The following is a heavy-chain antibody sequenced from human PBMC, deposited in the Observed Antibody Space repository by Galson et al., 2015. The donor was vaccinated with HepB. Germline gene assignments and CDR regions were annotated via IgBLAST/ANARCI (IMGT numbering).Heavy chain of an antibody. V-gene: IGHV6-1*01. CDR3: ARDRKSATYFEAFDI. J-gene: IGHJ3*02. D-gene: IGHD6-25*01. Sequence: GDSVSSNSAAWNWIRQSPSRGLEWLGRTYYRSKWYNDYAVSVKSRITINPDASKNQFSLQLNSVTPEDTAVYYCARDRKSATYFEAFDIWGQGTLVTVSS. CDR1: GDSVSSNSAA. CDR2: TYYRSKWYN.